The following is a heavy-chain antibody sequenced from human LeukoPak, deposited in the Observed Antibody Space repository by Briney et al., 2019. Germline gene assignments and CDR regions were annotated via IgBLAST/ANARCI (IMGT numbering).Heavy chain of an antibody. CDR3: ARHARLTGVWFDP. D-gene: IGHD4-23*01. CDR2: IYHSEST. V-gene: IGHV4-4*02. CDR1: GGSISSSNW. J-gene: IGHJ5*02. Sequence: SGTLSLTCAVSGGSISSSNWWSWARQPPGKGLEWIGEIYHSESTNYNPSLKGRVTISVDKSKNQFSLKLSSVTAADTAVYYCARHARLTGVWFDPWGQGTLVTVSS.